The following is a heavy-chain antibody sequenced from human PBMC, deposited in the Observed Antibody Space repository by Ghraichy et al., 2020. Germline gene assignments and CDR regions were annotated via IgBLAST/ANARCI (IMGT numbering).Heavy chain of an antibody. Sequence: ASVKVSCKASGYTFTFYGITWVRQAPGQGLEWMGWISPSSGITKYAQQFQDRVTMTTDTSTATSYMELRSLTSDDKAVYYCAREPRASSRFDPWGQGSLVTVSS. CDR3: AREPRASSRFDP. V-gene: IGHV1-18*01. CDR1: GYTFTFYG. D-gene: IGHD3-10*01. CDR2: ISPSSGIT. J-gene: IGHJ5*02.